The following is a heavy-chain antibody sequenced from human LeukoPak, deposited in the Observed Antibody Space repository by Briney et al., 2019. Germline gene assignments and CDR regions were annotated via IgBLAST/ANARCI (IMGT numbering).Heavy chain of an antibody. CDR1: GGSISSYY. J-gene: IGHJ4*02. D-gene: IGHD6-13*01. Sequence: SETLSLTCTVSGGSISSYYWSWIRQPPGKGLEWIGYIYYSGSTNYNPSLKSRVTISVDTSKNQFSLKLSSVTAADTAVYYCARLPIAAAVDFDYWGQGTLVTVSS. V-gene: IGHV4-59*01. CDR3: ARLPIAAAVDFDY. CDR2: IYYSGST.